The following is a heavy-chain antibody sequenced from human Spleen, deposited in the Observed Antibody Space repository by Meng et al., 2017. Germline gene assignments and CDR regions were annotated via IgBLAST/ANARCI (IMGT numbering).Heavy chain of an antibody. CDR2: INTDGSST. CDR3: ARFTPFDY. V-gene: IGHV3-74*01. Sequence: LGESGGTLVQPGGSLRLTCTASGFTFSIYWMHWVRQAPGKGPVWVSRINTDGSSTDYADSVKGRLTISRDNAKNTLYLQMNSLRAEDTAMYYCARFTPFDYWGQGTLVTVSS. CDR1: GFTFSIYW. J-gene: IGHJ4*02.